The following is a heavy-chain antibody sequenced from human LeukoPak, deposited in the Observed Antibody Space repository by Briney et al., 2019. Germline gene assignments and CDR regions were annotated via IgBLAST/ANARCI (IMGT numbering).Heavy chain of an antibody. V-gene: IGHV1-18*01. Sequence: ASVKVCCKASGYTFTSYGISWGRQAPGQGLEWMGWISAYNGNTNYAQKLQGRVTMTTDTSTSTAYMELRSLRSDDTAVYYCARDRLDDFWSGYHQDFDYWGQGTLVTVSS. J-gene: IGHJ4*02. CDR3: ARDRLDDFWSGYHQDFDY. CDR1: GYTFTSYG. CDR2: ISAYNGNT. D-gene: IGHD3-3*01.